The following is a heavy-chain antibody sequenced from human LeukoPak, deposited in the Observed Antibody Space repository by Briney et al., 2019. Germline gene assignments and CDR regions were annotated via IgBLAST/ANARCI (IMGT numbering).Heavy chain of an antibody. J-gene: IGHJ1*01. CDR2: ISPDGNTT. CDR3: TTGPVVTSTRIFWRRAQYFQR. D-gene: IGHD2-21*02. Sequence: HPGGSLRLSCAASGFNFGDFWMYWVRRGPGKGLLWVSRISPDGNTTSYADSVRGRFTVSRDNARNTVYLQMNSLRDDDTAVYYCTTGPVVTSTRIFWRRAQYFQRWGQGALVTVSS. V-gene: IGHV3-74*01. CDR1: GFNFGDFW.